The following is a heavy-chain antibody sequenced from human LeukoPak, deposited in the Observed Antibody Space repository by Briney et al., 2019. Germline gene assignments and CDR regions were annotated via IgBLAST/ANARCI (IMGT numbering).Heavy chain of an antibody. CDR2: SRNRAKSYTT. CDR3: VRVAYTSDWRFDY. Sequence: GGSLRLSCAASGFTFSDHYMDWARQAPGKGLEWVGRSRNRAKSYTTDYAASVRGRFTISRDDSQNSLYLQMRSLKTEDTAVYHCVRVAYTSDWRFDYWGQGTLVTVSS. J-gene: IGHJ4*02. V-gene: IGHV3-72*01. CDR1: GFTFSDHY. D-gene: IGHD6-19*01.